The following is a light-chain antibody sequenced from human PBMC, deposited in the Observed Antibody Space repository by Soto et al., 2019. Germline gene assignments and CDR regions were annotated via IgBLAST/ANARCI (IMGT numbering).Light chain of an antibody. V-gene: IGKV3-20*01. CDR1: QSVSSSY. CDR3: QQYGRSPT. Sequence: EIVLTQSPGTLSLSPGERATLSCRASQSVSSSYLAWYQQKPGQAPRLLIYGASSRATGIPDRFSGSGSGTDFTLTISRLEPEEFAVYYCQQYGRSPTFGGGTKVEI. CDR2: GAS. J-gene: IGKJ4*01.